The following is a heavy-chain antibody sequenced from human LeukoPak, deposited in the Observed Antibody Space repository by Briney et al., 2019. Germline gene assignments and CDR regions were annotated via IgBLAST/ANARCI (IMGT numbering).Heavy chain of an antibody. CDR2: INPNSGGT. CDR3: ASSPEVGATNYYYYYYMDV. V-gene: IGHV1-2*02. J-gene: IGHJ6*03. D-gene: IGHD1-26*01. Sequence: WASVNVSCKASGYTFTGYYMHWVRQAPGQGLEWMGWINPNSGGTNYAQKFQGRVTMTRDTSISTAYMELSRLRSDDTAVYYCASSPEVGATNYYYYYYMDVWGKGTTVTVSS. CDR1: GYTFTGYY.